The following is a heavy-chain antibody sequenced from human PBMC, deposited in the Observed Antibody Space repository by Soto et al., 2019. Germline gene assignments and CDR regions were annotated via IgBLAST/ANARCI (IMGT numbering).Heavy chain of an antibody. J-gene: IGHJ6*03. V-gene: IGHV4-59*01. CDR1: GGSISSYY. CDR2: IYYSGST. D-gene: IGHD3-3*01. Sequence: SETLSLTCTVSGGSISSYYWSWIRQPPGKGLEWIGYIYYSGSTNYNPSLKSRVTISVDTSKNQFSLKLSSVTAADTAVYYCASGDSRRADFWCGYPVVYYYYMDVWGKGTAVTVSS. CDR3: ASGDSRRADFWCGYPVVYYYYMDV.